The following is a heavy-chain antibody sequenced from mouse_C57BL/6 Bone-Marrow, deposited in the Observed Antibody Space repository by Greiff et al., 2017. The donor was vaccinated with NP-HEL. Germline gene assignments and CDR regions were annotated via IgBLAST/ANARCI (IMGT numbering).Heavy chain of an antibody. CDR1: GYTFTDYN. D-gene: IGHD1-1*01. CDR2: INPKNGGT. CDR3: ARGLVLLRGWFDY. V-gene: IGHV1-18*01. J-gene: IGHJ2*01. Sequence: EVQLQQSGPELVKPGASVKISCKASGYTFTDYNMDWVKQSHGKSLEWIGDINPKNGGTNYNQKFKGKATLTVDKSSSTAYMELRSLTSEDTAVYYYARGLVLLRGWFDYWGQGTTLTVSS.